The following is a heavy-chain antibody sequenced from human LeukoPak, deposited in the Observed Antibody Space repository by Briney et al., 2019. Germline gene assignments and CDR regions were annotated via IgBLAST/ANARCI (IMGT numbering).Heavy chain of an antibody. V-gene: IGHV3-30*02. J-gene: IGHJ4*02. CDR1: GFTLSSYG. Sequence: GGSLRLSCAASGFTLSSYGIHWVRQAPGKGLEWVAFIRYDGSNKNYADSVKGRFTISRDTSKNTLYLQMNSLRAEDTAVYYCAKDRGGTYCSSISCYALDYWGQGTLVTVSS. D-gene: IGHD2-2*01. CDR2: IRYDGSNK. CDR3: AKDRGGTYCSSISCYALDY.